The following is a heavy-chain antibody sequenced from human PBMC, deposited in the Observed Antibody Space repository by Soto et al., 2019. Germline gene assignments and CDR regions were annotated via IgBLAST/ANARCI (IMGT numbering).Heavy chain of an antibody. CDR1: GYTFTSYD. Sequence: QVKLVQSGAEVKKPGASVKVSCKASGYTFTSYDINWVRQTTGQGLEWMGWMNPNSGNTGDAQKFQGRVTMTRNTSITTAYMELSSLTSEDTAVYYCAREMTPRGMDVWGQGTTVTVSS. V-gene: IGHV1-8*01. CDR2: MNPNSGNT. J-gene: IGHJ6*02. CDR3: AREMTPRGMDV.